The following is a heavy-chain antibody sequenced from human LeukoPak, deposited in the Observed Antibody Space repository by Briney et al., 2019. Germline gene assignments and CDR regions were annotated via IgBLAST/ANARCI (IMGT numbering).Heavy chain of an antibody. CDR3: ARGPDIVAVVAAIDY. Sequence: PGGSLRLSCAASGFTVSSNYMSWVRQAPGKGLEWVSSISSSSSYIYYADSVKGRFTISRDNAKNSLYLQMNSLRAEDTAVYYCARGPDIVAVVAAIDYWGQGTLVTVSS. V-gene: IGHV3-21*01. J-gene: IGHJ4*02. CDR1: GFTVSSNY. CDR2: ISSSSSYI. D-gene: IGHD2-15*01.